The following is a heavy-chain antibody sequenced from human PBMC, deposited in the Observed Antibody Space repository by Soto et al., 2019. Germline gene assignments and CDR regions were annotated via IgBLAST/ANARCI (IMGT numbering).Heavy chain of an antibody. J-gene: IGHJ5*02. CDR1: GGSISSGDYY. CDR2: IHNSGTT. V-gene: IGHV4-31*03. D-gene: IGHD3-16*02. CDR3: ARGVTFGGVIAPRFDP. Sequence: PSETLSLTCTVSGGSISSGDYYWSWIRQHPGKDLEWIGYIHNSGTTYYIPPLKSRVTMSVDTSKNQLSLKLTSVTAADTAVYYCARGVTFGGVIAPRFDPWGQGTRVTVSS.